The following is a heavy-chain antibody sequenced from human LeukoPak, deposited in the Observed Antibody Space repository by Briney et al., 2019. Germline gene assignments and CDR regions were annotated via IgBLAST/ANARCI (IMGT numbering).Heavy chain of an antibody. Sequence: GGSLRLSCAASGFTFSSYSMNWVRQAPGKGLEWVSYISSSSSTIYYADSVKGRFTISRDNAKNSLYLQMNSLRAEDTAVYYCARVSGSSWYGHYFDYWGQGTPVTVSS. CDR2: ISSSSSTI. D-gene: IGHD6-13*01. J-gene: IGHJ4*02. CDR3: ARVSGSSWYGHYFDY. CDR1: GFTFSSYS. V-gene: IGHV3-48*01.